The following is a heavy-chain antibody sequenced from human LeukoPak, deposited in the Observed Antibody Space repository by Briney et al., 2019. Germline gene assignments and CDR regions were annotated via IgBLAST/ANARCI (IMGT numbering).Heavy chain of an antibody. D-gene: IGHD5-12*01. V-gene: IGHV1-69*04. Sequence: SVKVSCMASGGTFSSYAISWVRQAPGQGHEWMGRIIPILGIANYAQKFQGRVTITADKSTSTAYMELSSLRSEDTAVYYCARIREYRGYSGYDVYYYYGMDVWGQGTTVTVSS. J-gene: IGHJ6*02. CDR2: IIPILGIA. CDR1: GGTFSSYA. CDR3: ARIREYRGYSGYDVYYYYGMDV.